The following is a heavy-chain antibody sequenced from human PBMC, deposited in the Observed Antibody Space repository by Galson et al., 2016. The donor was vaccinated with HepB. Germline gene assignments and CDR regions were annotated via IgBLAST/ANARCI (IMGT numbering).Heavy chain of an antibody. V-gene: IGHV1-69*13. J-gene: IGHJ4*02. CDR2: IMPILRTT. CDR1: GGTFSTYG. Sequence: SVKVSCKASGGTFSTYGFSWVRQAPGQGLEWMGGIMPILRTTNYAQKFQDRVTITADDSTSTAYMVLSSLKFEDTAVYYCASGGAIAAAGTDLDYWGQGTLVTVSS. D-gene: IGHD6-13*01. CDR3: ASGGAIAAAGTDLDY.